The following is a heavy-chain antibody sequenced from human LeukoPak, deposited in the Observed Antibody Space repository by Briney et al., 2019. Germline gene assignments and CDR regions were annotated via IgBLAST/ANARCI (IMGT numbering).Heavy chain of an antibody. V-gene: IGHV3-74*01. CDR1: GFTFRSYW. D-gene: IGHD4-17*01. CDR2: IKSDGSST. Sequence: PGGSLRLSCAASGFTFRSYWMHWVRLPPGKGLVWVSRIKSDGSSTSYADFVKGRFTISRDNAKNTLYLQMSSLRAEDTAVYYCARGDPTVTTTGSGGLDIWGQGTMVTVSS. J-gene: IGHJ3*02. CDR3: ARGDPTVTTTGSGGLDI.